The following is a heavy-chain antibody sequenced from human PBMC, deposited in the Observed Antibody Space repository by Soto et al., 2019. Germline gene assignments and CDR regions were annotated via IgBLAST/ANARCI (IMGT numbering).Heavy chain of an antibody. J-gene: IGHJ6*02. D-gene: IGHD3-10*01. V-gene: IGHV5-51*01. CDR1: GFSLNTYW. CDR2: IFPGDSDT. CDR3: ARQVPPYGGSAYYYGMDV. Sequence: GESLKISCNASGFSLNTYWIAWVRQMPGKGLEWMGAIFPGDSDTKYSPSFEGQVTISADRSTSTAYVQWDSLSASDSARYYWARQVPPYGGSAYYYGMDVWGPGTTVTVSS.